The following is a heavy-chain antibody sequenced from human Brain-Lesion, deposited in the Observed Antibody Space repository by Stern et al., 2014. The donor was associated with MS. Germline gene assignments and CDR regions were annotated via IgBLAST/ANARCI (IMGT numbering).Heavy chain of an antibody. CDR3: ARNITGSSAYFAY. D-gene: IGHD1-14*01. J-gene: IGHJ4*02. CDR1: GFTFGDYS. CDR2: IRWNSGTV. V-gene: IGHV3-9*01. Sequence: EVHLVESGGDLVQPGRSLRLSCAAFGFTFGDYSMHWVRQAPGKGLEWVAGIRWNSGTVGYADSVKGRFTSSRDNAYSTLYLQMNSLRPEDTALYYCARNITGSSAYFAYWGQGTLVTVSS.